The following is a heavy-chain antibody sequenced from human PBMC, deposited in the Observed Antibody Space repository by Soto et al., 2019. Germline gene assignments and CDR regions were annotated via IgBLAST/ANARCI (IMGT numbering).Heavy chain of an antibody. CDR3: AFNFDD. Sequence: AETLSLTCAVYGLSFSGYYWSWIRQPPGKGLEWIGVINDSGSTTYNPSPKRRVTISADTSKNQLSLQLSSVPAADTAVYYCAFNFDDWGQATLVTASS. CDR2: INDSGST. V-gene: IGHV4-34*01. CDR1: GLSFSGYY. J-gene: IGHJ4*02.